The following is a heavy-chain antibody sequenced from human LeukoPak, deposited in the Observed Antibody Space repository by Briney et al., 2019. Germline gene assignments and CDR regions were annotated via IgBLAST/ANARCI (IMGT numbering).Heavy chain of an antibody. CDR3: AKVDYWRPENYFDS. CDR1: GFPFRSYA. J-gene: IGHJ4*02. Sequence: QTGGSLRLSCVASGFPFRSYAMTWVRQTPGKGLESVSVITDDEDTYYADSVKGRFTISRDNSQNTVFLQMNSLRVEDTAVYYCAKVDYWRPENYFDSWGQGTLVTVSS. CDR2: ITDDEDT. V-gene: IGHV3-23*01. D-gene: IGHD2-8*02.